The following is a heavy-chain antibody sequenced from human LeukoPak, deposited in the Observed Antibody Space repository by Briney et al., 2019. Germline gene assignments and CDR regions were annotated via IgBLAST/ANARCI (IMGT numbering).Heavy chain of an antibody. V-gene: IGHV3-11*04. CDR2: ITDDSGTT. Sequence: PGGSLRLSCAASGFTFSAYYMSWIRQAPGKNLEWLSYITDDSGTTRYADSVKGRFTISRDNAQNSLFLQMNSLRAEDTAMYFCARGYRTFHYWGQGTLVTVSS. J-gene: IGHJ4*02. D-gene: IGHD5-18*01. CDR3: ARGYRTFHY. CDR1: GFTFSAYY.